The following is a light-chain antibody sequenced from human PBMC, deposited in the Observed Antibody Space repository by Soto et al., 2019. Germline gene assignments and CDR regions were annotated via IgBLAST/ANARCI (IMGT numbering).Light chain of an antibody. V-gene: IGLV1-44*01. CDR1: SSNIGSNT. J-gene: IGLJ2*01. Sequence: QLVLTQPPSASGTPGQRVTISCSGSSSNIGSNTVNWYQQLPGTAPKLLIYSNNQRPSGGPDRFSGSKSGTSASLAISGLQSEDEADYYCAAWDDSLSGGVFGGGTKLTVL. CDR2: SNN. CDR3: AAWDDSLSGGV.